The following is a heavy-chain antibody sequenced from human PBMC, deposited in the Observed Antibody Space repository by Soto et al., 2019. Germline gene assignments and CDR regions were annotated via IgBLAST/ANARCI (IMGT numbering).Heavy chain of an antibody. CDR1: GGSISSGGYY. CDR3: ARDRFGDVAGDP. D-gene: IGHD3-3*01. Sequence: SETLSLTCTVSGGSISSGGYYWSWIRQHPGKGLGWIGYIYYSGSTYYNPSLKSRVTISVDTSKNQFSLKLSSVTAADTAVYYCARDRFGDVAGDPWGQGTLVTVSS. CDR2: IYYSGST. J-gene: IGHJ5*02. V-gene: IGHV4-31*03.